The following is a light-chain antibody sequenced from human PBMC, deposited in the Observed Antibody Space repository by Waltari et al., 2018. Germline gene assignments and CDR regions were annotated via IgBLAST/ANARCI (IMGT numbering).Light chain of an antibody. V-gene: IGKV1-5*03. CDR3: QHYESYPVT. Sequence: DIQMTQSPSTLSASVGDRVTITCLASQSIGDLLAWYQQKPGKAPKVLIYKTSDLESGVPSRFSGSGSGTEFTLSISSLQPDDFATYYCQHYESYPVTFGQGTKLEIK. CDR1: QSIGDL. CDR2: KTS. J-gene: IGKJ2*01.